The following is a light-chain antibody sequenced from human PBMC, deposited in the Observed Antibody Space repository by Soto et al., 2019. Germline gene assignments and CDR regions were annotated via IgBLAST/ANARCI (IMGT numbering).Light chain of an antibody. CDR3: QQYNNWPPWT. CDR1: QSVSSN. CDR2: GAS. Sequence: EIVMTQSPATLSVSPGERATLSCRASQSVSSNLAWYKQKPRPAPRLLIYGASTRATGIPARCRGSGSGTEFTLTISSLQSEDFAVYYCQQYNNWPPWTFGQGTKVELK. V-gene: IGKV3-15*01. J-gene: IGKJ1*01.